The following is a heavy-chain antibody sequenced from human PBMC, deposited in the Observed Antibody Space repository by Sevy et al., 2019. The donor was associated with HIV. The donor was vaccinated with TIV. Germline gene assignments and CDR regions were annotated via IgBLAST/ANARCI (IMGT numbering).Heavy chain of an antibody. CDR3: ARGSQYYYYAMDV. Sequence: SETLSLTCTVSGDSISSSYWSWIRQPPGKGLEWIGYIYYSGITNYNPSLKSRVTISRDMSKNQFSHKLSSVTAADTAVYYCARGSQYYYYAMDVWGQGTTVTVSS. J-gene: IGHJ6*02. CDR2: IYYSGIT. V-gene: IGHV4-59*01. CDR1: GDSISSSY.